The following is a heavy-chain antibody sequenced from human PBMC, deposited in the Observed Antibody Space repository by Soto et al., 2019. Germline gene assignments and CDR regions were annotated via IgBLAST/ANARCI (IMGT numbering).Heavy chain of an antibody. Sequence: QVQLVQSGAEVKKPGASVKVSCTASGYTFTHYAIHWVRHAPGQRLEWMGFINAGSGNTKYSQTFQGRLTFTKDTTGGNALMDLSRLGSEGTGKYFCARSLAAEGAWGQGTLVNVSS. V-gene: IGHV1-3*01. CDR2: INAGSGNT. CDR3: ARSLAAEGA. D-gene: IGHD6-13*01. J-gene: IGHJ5*02. CDR1: GYTFTHYA.